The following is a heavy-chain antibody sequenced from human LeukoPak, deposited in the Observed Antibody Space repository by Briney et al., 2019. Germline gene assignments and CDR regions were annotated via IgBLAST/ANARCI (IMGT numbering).Heavy chain of an antibody. V-gene: IGHV4-59*01. CDR2: IYYSGST. D-gene: IGHD3-10*01. J-gene: IGHJ4*02. Sequence: SETLSLTCTVSGGSISSYYWSWIRQPPGKGLEWIGYIYYSGSTNYNPSLKSRVTISVDTSKNQFSLKLSSVAAADTAVYYCARQYGSGSGVDYWGQGTLVTVSS. CDR1: GGSISSYY. CDR3: ARQYGSGSGVDY.